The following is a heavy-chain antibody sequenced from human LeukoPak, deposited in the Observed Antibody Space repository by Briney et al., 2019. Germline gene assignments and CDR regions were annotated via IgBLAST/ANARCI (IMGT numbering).Heavy chain of an antibody. D-gene: IGHD1-26*01. J-gene: IGHJ4*02. CDR1: GFAVSSNY. Sequence: PGGSLRLSCAASGFAVSSNYMAWVRQAPGKGLEWVSFIYSGGTTYYADSVKGRCTISRDNSNNTVYLQMSSLRVEDTAVYYCARAREYSGSYGYFDYWGQGTLVTVSS. CDR2: IYSGGTT. CDR3: ARAREYSGSYGYFDY. V-gene: IGHV3-53*01.